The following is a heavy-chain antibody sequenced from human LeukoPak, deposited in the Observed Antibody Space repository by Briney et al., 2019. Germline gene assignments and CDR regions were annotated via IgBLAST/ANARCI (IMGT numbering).Heavy chain of an antibody. CDR1: GGTFISYA. J-gene: IGHJ4*02. CDR2: IIPIFGTA. CDR3: ARDQEGFDY. Sequence: ASVKVSCKASGGTFISYAISWVRQAPGQGLEWMGGIIPIFGTANYAQKFQGRVTVTRDTSTSTVLMELSGLRSEDTAVYYCARDQEGFDYWGQGTLVTVSS. V-gene: IGHV1-69*05.